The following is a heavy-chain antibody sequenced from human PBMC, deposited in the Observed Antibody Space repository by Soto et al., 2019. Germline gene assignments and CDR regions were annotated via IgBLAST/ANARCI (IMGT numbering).Heavy chain of an antibody. D-gene: IGHD6-13*01. CDR3: ARAERISWSAHESDD. CDR1: GYTFTIYG. CDR2: ISAYNGNT. V-gene: IGHV1-18*04. J-gene: IGHJ4*02. Sequence: GASVKGSCKASGYTFTIYGISWVRQAPGQGLAWMGWISAYNGNTNYAQKLQGRVTMTTDTSTSTAYMELRSLRSDDTDVYYCARAERISWSAHESDDWRQGNLVTVDS.